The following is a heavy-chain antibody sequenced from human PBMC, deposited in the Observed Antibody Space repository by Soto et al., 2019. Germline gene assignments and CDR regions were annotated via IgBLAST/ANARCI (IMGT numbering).Heavy chain of an antibody. V-gene: IGHV3-13*01. J-gene: IGHJ6*02. Sequence: EVQLVESGGGLVQPGGSLRLSCAGSGFTFRSYDMLWVRQATGKGLEWVSRIDTAGDTYYPGSVKVRFPISRANAKNSLYLQMCSMRAGDTAVYYCARLGGATSSYYYYGMDVWGQGTTVTVSS. CDR2: IDTAGDT. CDR1: GFTFRSYD. D-gene: IGHD1-26*01. CDR3: ARLGGATSSYYYYGMDV.